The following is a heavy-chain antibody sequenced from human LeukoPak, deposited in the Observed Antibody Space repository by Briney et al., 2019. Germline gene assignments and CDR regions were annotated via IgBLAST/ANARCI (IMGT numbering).Heavy chain of an antibody. CDR1: GFTFSSYW. Sequence: GGSLRLSCAASGFTFSSYWMSWVRQAPGKGLEWVANIKQDGSEKYYVDSVKGRFTISGDNAKNSLYLQVNSLRAEDTAVYYCAKALDTYGYMRFDSWGQGTLVTVSS. V-gene: IGHV3-7*03. D-gene: IGHD5-18*01. CDR3: AKALDTYGYMRFDS. J-gene: IGHJ4*02. CDR2: IKQDGSEK.